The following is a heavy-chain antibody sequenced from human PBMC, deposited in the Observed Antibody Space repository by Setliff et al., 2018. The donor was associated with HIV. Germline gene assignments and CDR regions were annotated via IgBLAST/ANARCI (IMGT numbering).Heavy chain of an antibody. D-gene: IGHD1-1*01. J-gene: IGHJ3*01. V-gene: IGHV3-48*04. CDR1: GFTFSSFA. Sequence: GGSLRLSCAASGFTFSSFAMNWVRQAPGEGLEWIAYNDLDSRAIYYSGSVRGRFTISRDNARDSLYLQMNSLRAEDTAVYYCASTNHAFDFWGQGTMVTVSS. CDR3: ASTNHAFDF. CDR2: NDLDSRAI.